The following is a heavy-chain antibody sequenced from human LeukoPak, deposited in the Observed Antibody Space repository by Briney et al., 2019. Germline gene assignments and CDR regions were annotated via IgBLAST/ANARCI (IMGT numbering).Heavy chain of an antibody. J-gene: IGHJ4*02. CDR2: INPNSGGT. V-gene: IGHV1-2*02. CDR1: GYTFTGCY. D-gene: IGHD2-2*01. CDR3: ARGGCSSTSCYHDY. Sequence: ASVKVSCKASGYTFTGCYMHWVRQAPGQGLEWMGWINPNSGGTNYAQKFQGRVTMTRDTSISTAYMELSRLRSDDTAVYYCARGGCSSTSCYHDYWGQGTLVTVSS.